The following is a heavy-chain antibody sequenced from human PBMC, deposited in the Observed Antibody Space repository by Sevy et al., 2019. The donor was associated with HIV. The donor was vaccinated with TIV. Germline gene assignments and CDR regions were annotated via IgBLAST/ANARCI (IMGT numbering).Heavy chain of an antibody. CDR2: IKSRTEGGTP. CDR1: GFTFSNVW. Sequence: GGSLRLSCAASGFTFSNVWMNWVRQAPGKGLERVGHIKSRTEGGTPDYAAPVKGRFNISRDDSKSTLYLQMNSLKTEDTAVYYCTTGGSILQHWGQGTLVTVSS. V-gene: IGHV3-15*01. J-gene: IGHJ4*02. CDR3: TTGGSILQH. D-gene: IGHD2-21*01.